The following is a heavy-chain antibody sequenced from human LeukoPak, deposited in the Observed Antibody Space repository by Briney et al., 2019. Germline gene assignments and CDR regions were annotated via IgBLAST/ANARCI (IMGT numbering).Heavy chain of an antibody. J-gene: IGHJ4*02. V-gene: IGHV1-2*02. CDR3: ARDRRRNYDILTGYDY. CDR2: INPNSGGT. Sequence: ASVKVSCKASGYTFTSYGISWVRQAPGQGLEWMGWINPNSGGTNYAQKFQGRVTMTRDTSISTAYMELSRLRSDDTAVYYCARDRRRNYDILTGYDYWGQGTLVTVSS. D-gene: IGHD3-9*01. CDR1: GYTFTSYG.